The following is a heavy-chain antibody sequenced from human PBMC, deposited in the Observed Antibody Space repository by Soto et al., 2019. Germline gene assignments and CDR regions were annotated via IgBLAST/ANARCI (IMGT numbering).Heavy chain of an antibody. CDR2: ISSSSSYI. Sequence: EVQLVESGGGLVKPGGSLRLSCAASGFTFSSYSMNWVRQAPGKGLEWVSSISSSSSYIYYADSVKGRFTISRDNAKNSLYLQMNSLRAEDTAVYCCARGGTMVRGVDFVYWGQGTLVTVSS. CDR3: ARGGTMVRGVDFVY. V-gene: IGHV3-21*01. CDR1: GFTFSSYS. J-gene: IGHJ4*02. D-gene: IGHD3-10*01.